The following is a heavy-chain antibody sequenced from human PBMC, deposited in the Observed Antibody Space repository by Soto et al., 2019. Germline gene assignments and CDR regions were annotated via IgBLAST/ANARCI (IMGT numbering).Heavy chain of an antibody. V-gene: IGHV3-74*01. CDR1: GFTFSSYW. CDR3: ARDFTIIRFLEWLPTPSFDY. J-gene: IGHJ4*02. D-gene: IGHD3-3*01. CDR2: INSYGSST. Sequence: GSLLLSCAASGFTFSSYWMHGVRQAPGKGLVWVSRINSYGSSTSYADSVKGRFTISRDNAKNTLYLQMNSLRAEDTAVYYCARDFTIIRFLEWLPTPSFDYWGQGTLVTVSS.